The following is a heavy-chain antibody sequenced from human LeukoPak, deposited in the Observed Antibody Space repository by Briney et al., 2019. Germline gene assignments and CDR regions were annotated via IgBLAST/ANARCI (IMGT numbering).Heavy chain of an antibody. Sequence: SVKVSCKASGGTFSSYAISWVRQAPGQGLEWMGRIIPILGIANYAQKFQGRVTITADKSTSTAYMELNSLRAEDTAVYYCAKSPEPWWYSSSWYADYWGQGTLVTVSS. D-gene: IGHD6-13*01. CDR2: IIPILGIA. CDR3: AKSPEPWWYSSSWYADY. J-gene: IGHJ4*02. V-gene: IGHV1-69*04. CDR1: GGTFSSYA.